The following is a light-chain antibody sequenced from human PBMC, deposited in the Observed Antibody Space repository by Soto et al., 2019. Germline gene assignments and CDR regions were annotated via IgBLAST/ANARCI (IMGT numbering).Light chain of an antibody. CDR2: AIS. Sequence: QSALTQPASVSASPGQSITISCPGSSSDVGDYAYVSWYQQHPGKAPTLMISAISTRPSGISNRFSGSTSGNTASLTISGLQAEDEADYYCSAYTSSSTYVLFGGGTKLTVL. CDR1: SSDVGDYAY. V-gene: IGLV2-14*01. CDR3: SAYTSSSTYVL. J-gene: IGLJ2*01.